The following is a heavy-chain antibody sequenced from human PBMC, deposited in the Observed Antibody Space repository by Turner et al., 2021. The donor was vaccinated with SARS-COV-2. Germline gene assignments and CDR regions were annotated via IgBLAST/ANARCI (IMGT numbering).Heavy chain of an antibody. CDR2: TYYPGGS. V-gene: IGHV4-39*01. CDR1: AVSITSNSHY. CDR3: VTSVRRSGYFQR. J-gene: IGHJ1*01. Sequence: QLLVQESGPALVKPSETLSLPCTVSAVSITSNSHYWGWVRQPPGKGLEWIGITYYPGGSYYNPSLRGRVTISVDPSQNQFSLILRSVTAADTAVYYCVTSVRRSGYFQRWGQGSLDSVSS.